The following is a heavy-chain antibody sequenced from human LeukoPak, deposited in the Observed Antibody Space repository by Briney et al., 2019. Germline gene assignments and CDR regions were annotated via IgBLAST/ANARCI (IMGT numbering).Heavy chain of an antibody. V-gene: IGHV4-4*09. CDR1: GGSISTYY. CDR2: IQASGPT. J-gene: IGHJ4*02. CDR3: ARHDAGIEARPFDN. D-gene: IGHD6-6*01. Sequence: SETLSLTCTVSGGSISTYYWSWIRRPPGKGLEWIAYIQASGPTNYNPSLNSPITISVDTSKNQSSLKLSSVTAADTAVYYCARHDAGIEARPFDNWGQGTLVTVSS.